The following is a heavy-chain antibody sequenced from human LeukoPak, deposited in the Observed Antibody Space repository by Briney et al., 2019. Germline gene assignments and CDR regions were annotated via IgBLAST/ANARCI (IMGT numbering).Heavy chain of an antibody. V-gene: IGHV4-59*01. CDR2: IYYSGST. J-gene: IGHJ4*02. CDR3: ARVTDYYDSSGYYGDFDY. D-gene: IGHD3-22*01. CDR1: GGSISSYY. Sequence: SETLSLTCTVSGGSISSYYWSWIRQPPGKGLEWIGYIYYSGSTNYNPYLKSRVTISVDTSKNQFSLKLSSVTAADTAVYYCARVTDYYDSSGYYGDFDYWGQGTLVTVSS.